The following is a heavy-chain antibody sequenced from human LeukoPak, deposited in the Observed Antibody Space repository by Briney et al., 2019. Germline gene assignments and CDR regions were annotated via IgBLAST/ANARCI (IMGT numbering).Heavy chain of an antibody. Sequence: SETLSLTCTVSGGSISSDYWSWIRQPPGKGLEWIGYIYYSGSTNYNPSLKSRVTISVDTSKNQFSLKLSSVTAADTAVYYCARAGYSNYNFDYWGQGTLVTVSS. CDR1: GGSISSDY. V-gene: IGHV4-59*01. J-gene: IGHJ4*02. CDR3: ARAGYSNYNFDY. CDR2: IYYSGST. D-gene: IGHD4-11*01.